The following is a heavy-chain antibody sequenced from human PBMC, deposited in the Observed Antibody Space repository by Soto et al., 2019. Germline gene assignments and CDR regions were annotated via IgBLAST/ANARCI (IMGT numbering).Heavy chain of an antibody. CDR3: ARGTWEAASVIAFEI. Sequence: ASVKVSCKASGYTFTSYGISWVRQAPGQGLDWMGWISANNGNTNYAQNLQGRVTMTTDTSTSTAYMELRSLRSVDTAVYYCARGTWEAASVIAFEIWGQGTMVTVS. V-gene: IGHV1-18*01. J-gene: IGHJ3*02. D-gene: IGHD6-13*01. CDR1: GYTFTSYG. CDR2: ISANNGNT.